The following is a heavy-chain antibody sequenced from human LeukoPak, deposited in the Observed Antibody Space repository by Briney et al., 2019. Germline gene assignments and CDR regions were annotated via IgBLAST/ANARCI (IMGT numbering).Heavy chain of an antibody. CDR2: ISANNGDT. V-gene: IGHV1-18*01. CDR1: GYTFTSYG. Sequence: EASVKVSCKASGYTFTSYGISWVRQAPGQGLEWMGWISANNGDTDYPQNLQGRVTMTTDTYTSTAYMELRSLRSDDTAMYYCAREGVGTTPDFWGQGTLVTVSS. J-gene: IGHJ4*02. D-gene: IGHD4-17*01. CDR3: AREGVGTTPDF.